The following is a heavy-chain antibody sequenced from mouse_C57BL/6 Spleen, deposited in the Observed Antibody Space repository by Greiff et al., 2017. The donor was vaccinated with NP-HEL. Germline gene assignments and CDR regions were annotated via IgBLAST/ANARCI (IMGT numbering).Heavy chain of an antibody. V-gene: IGHV1-54*01. CDR2: INPGSGGT. J-gene: IGHJ1*03. CDR1: GYAFTNYL. Sequence: VQLQQSGAELVRPGTSVKVSCKASGYAFTNYLIEWVKQRPGQGLEWIGVINPGSGGTNYNEKFKGKATMTADKSSSTAYMQLSSLTSEDSAVYFCARHGSSDGYFYVWITGATVTVSS. D-gene: IGHD1-1*01. CDR3: ARHGSSDGYFYV.